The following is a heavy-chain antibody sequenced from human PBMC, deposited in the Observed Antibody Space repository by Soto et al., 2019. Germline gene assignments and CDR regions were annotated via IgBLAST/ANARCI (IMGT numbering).Heavy chain of an antibody. CDR2: INHSGST. D-gene: IGHD5-12*01. V-gene: IGHV4-34*01. Sequence: PSETLSLTCAVYGGSFSGYYWSWIRQPPGKGLEWIGEINHSGSTNYNPSLKSRVTISVDTSKNQFSLKLSSVTAADTAVYYCARRKIVATILSPLGYWGQGTPVTVS. CDR1: GGSFSGYY. CDR3: ARRKIVATILSPLGY. J-gene: IGHJ4*02.